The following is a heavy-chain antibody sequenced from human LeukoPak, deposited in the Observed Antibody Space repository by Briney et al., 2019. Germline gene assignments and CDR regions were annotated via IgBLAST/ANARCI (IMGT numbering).Heavy chain of an antibody. CDR3: AKEASPRNYGSGSYEKPFDY. CDR2: ISSSSSTI. Sequence: GGSLRLSCAASGFTFSSYSMNWVRQAPGKGLEWVSYISSSSSTIYYADSVKGRFTISRDNAKNSLYLQMNSLRAEDTAVYYCAKEASPRNYGSGSYEKPFDYWGQGTLVTVSS. D-gene: IGHD3-10*01. J-gene: IGHJ4*02. V-gene: IGHV3-48*04. CDR1: GFTFSSYS.